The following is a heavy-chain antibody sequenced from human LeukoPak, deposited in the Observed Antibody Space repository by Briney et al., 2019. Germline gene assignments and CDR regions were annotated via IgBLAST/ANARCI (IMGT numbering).Heavy chain of an antibody. CDR3: AKPSPYYDILTGYYYYFDS. V-gene: IGHV3-23*01. CDR1: GFTFSSNA. D-gene: IGHD3-9*01. CDR2: VSVRADST. J-gene: IGHJ4*02. Sequence: SGGSLRLSCAASGFTFSSNAMSWVRQAPGKGLEWVSAVSVRADSTYYADSVKGRFTISRDNSKNMVYLQMNSLRAEDTAVYYCAKPSPYYDILTGYYYYFDSWGQGTLVTVSS.